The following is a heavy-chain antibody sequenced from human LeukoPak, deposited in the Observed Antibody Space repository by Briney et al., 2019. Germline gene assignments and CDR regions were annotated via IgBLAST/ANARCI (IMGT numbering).Heavy chain of an antibody. J-gene: IGHJ4*02. Sequence: ASVKVSCKASGYSFTDYYMHWVRQAPGQGLEWMGWINPNSGGTNYAQKFQGRVTMTRDTSISTAYMELSRLRSDDTAVYYCAVVGTGVYYFDYWGQGTLVTVSS. D-gene: IGHD2-21*02. CDR1: GYSFTDYY. V-gene: IGHV1-2*02. CDR3: AVVGTGVYYFDY. CDR2: INPNSGGT.